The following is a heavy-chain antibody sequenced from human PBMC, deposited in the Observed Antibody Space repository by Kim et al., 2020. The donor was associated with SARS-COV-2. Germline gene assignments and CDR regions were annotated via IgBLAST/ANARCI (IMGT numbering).Heavy chain of an antibody. Sequence: YAQKFQGRVTMTRNTSISTAYMELSSLRSEDTAVYYCPQEVVAATEYFQHWGQGTLVTVSS. V-gene: IGHV1-8*01. CDR3: PQEVVAATEYFQH. D-gene: IGHD2-15*01. J-gene: IGHJ1*01.